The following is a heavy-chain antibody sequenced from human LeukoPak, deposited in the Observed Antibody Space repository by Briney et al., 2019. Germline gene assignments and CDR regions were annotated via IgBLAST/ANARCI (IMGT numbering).Heavy chain of an antibody. CDR3: ARGRCSSGWYRGANWFDP. V-gene: IGHV1-2*06. CDR2: INPNSGGT. D-gene: IGHD6-19*01. J-gene: IGHJ5*02. Sequence: GASVKVSCKASGYTFTGYYMHWVRQAPGQGLEWMGRINPNSGGTNYAQKFQGRVTMTRDTSISTAYMELSRLRCDDTAVFYCARGRCSSGWYRGANWFDPWGEGTLVTVSS. CDR1: GYTFTGYY.